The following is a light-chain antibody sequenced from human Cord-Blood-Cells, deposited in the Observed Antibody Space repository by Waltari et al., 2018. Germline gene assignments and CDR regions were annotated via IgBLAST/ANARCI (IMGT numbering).Light chain of an antibody. J-gene: IGKJ1*01. CDR3: QQYGSSPRT. Sequence: EIVLTQSPGTPSLSPGERAPLSCRASQSVSSSYLAWYQQKPGQAPRLLIYGASSRATGIPDRFSGSGSGKDFTLTISRLEPEDFAVYYCQQYGSSPRTFGQGTKVEIK. CDR2: GAS. V-gene: IGKV3-20*01. CDR1: QSVSSSY.